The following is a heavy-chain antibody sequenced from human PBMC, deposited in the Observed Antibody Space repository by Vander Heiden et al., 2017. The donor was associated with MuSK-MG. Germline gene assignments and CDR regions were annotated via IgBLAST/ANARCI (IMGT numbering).Heavy chain of an antibody. CDR2: IWYDGSNK. Sequence: QVQLVESGGGVVQSGRSLRLSCTASGFTFRNYGMPWVRPAPGKGLEWVAVIWYDGSNKDYADSVKGRFTISRDNSKNTLYLQMNSLRAEDTAVYYCARPYYDSGGSTVGFDYWGQGTLVTVSS. D-gene: IGHD3-22*01. V-gene: IGHV3-33*01. CDR1: GFTFRNYG. J-gene: IGHJ4*02. CDR3: ARPYYDSGGSTVGFDY.